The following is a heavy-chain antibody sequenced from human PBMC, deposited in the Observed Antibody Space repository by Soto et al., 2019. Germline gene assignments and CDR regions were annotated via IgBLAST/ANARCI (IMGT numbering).Heavy chain of an antibody. CDR3: ARQIVGIAARPRWFDP. Sequence: SETLSLTCTVSGGSISSSSYYWGWIRQPPGKGLEWIGSIYYSGSTYYNPSLKGRVTISVDTSKNQFSLKLSSVTAADTAVYYCARQIVGIAARPRWFDPWGQGTLVTVSS. V-gene: IGHV4-39*01. J-gene: IGHJ5*02. CDR1: GGSISSSSYY. CDR2: IYYSGST. D-gene: IGHD6-6*01.